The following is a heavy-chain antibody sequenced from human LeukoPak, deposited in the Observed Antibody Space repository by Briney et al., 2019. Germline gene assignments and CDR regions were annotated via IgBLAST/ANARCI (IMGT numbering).Heavy chain of an antibody. CDR3: ARASVTVTTGHNAFDI. D-gene: IGHD4-11*01. Sequence: GGSLRLSCAASGFTFGSYWMNWVRQAPGKGLEWVANIKQDESEKYYVDSVKGRFTISRDNAKNSVYLQMNSLRAEDTAVYYCARASVTVTTGHNAFDIWGQGTMVTVSS. J-gene: IGHJ3*02. CDR2: IKQDESEK. CDR1: GFTFGSYW. V-gene: IGHV3-7*01.